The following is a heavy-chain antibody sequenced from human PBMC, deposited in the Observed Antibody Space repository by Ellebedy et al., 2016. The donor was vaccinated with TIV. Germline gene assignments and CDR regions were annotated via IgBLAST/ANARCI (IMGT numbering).Heavy chain of an antibody. CDR1: GFTFTNYW. CDR3: SRDPGLNWFDP. D-gene: IGHD3-10*01. V-gene: IGHV3-74*01. CDR2: INSDGSIT. Sequence: GGSLRLXXAASGFTFTNYWMHWVRQAPGEGLVWVSRINSDGSITNYADSVKGRFTVSNDNAKNTLYLQMNSLRAEDTAVYYCSRDPGLNWFDPWGQGTLVTVSS. J-gene: IGHJ5*02.